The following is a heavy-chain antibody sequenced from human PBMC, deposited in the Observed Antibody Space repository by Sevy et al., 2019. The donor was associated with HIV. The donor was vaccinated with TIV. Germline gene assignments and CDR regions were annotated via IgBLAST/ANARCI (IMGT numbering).Heavy chain of an antibody. V-gene: IGHV3-23*01. CDR3: GKDSGYSSDGSDF. J-gene: IGHJ4*02. D-gene: IGHD6-19*01. Sequence: GGSLRLSCAASGFTFSRYAMSWVRQAPGKGLEWVSAISGSGGSTYYADSVKGRFTISRDNSKNALYLQMNSLRAEDTAVYYCGKDSGYSSDGSDFWGQGTLVTVSS. CDR2: ISGSGGST. CDR1: GFTFSRYA.